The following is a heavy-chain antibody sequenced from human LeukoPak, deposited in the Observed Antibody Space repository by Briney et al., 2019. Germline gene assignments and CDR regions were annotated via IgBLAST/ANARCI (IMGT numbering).Heavy chain of an antibody. CDR1: GFTVSSNY. V-gene: IGHV3-53*04. CDR2: IYSGGST. D-gene: IGHD3-22*01. Sequence: QPGGSLRLSCAASGFTVSSNYMSWVRQAPGKGLKWVSVIYSGGSTYYADSVKGRFTISRHNSKNTLYLQMNSLRAEDTAVYYCASTYYYDSSGYSNDYWGQGTLVTVSS. J-gene: IGHJ4*02. CDR3: ASTYYYDSSGYSNDY.